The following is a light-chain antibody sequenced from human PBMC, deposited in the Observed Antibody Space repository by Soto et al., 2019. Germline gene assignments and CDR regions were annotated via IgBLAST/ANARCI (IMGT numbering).Light chain of an antibody. CDR3: CSLTTSHTYV. J-gene: IGLJ1*01. CDR2: EAS. Sequence: QSALTQPASVSGSPGQSITISCTGTSDSVGHYNLVSWYQRLPGKAPKLVIFEASKRPSGVSNRYSGSKSGNSASLTISGLQADDEADYYCCSLTTSHTYVFGSGTKLTVL. CDR1: SDSVGHYNL. V-gene: IGLV2-14*02.